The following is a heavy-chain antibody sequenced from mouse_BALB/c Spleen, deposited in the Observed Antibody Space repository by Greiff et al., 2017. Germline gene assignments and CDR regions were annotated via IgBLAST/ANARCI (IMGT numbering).Heavy chain of an antibody. CDR2: IDPANGNT. CDR1: GFNIKDTY. Sequence: EVQLQQSGAELVKPGASVKLSCTASGFNIKDTYMHWVKQRPEQGLEWIGRIDPANGNTKYDPKFQGKATITADTSSNTAYLQLSSLTSEDTAVYYCARNRLLPDFDVWGAGTTVTVSS. CDR3: ARNRLLPDFDV. J-gene: IGHJ1*01. V-gene: IGHV14-3*02. D-gene: IGHD6-1*01.